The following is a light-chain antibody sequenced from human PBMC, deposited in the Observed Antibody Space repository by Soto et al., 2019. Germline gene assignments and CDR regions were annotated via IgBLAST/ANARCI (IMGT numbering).Light chain of an antibody. J-gene: IGKJ5*01. CDR3: XQYKNWPL. CDR2: GAS. Sequence: MTQSPATLSLSAGDRVTLSCRTSHSVNSHVAWYQQKPGQAPRLLLYGASTRATGIQVRFSGSGFGTEFTLTISSLQSEDFAVYYCXQYKNWPLFGQGTRLEIK. CDR1: HSVNSH. V-gene: IGKV3-15*01.